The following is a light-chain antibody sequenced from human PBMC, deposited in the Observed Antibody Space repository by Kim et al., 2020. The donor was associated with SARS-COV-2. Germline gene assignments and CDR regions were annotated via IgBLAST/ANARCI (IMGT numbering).Light chain of an antibody. CDR3: HQTYSYPRT. J-gene: IGKJ2*02. CDR2: SAS. V-gene: IGKV1-39*01. Sequence: DIQMTQSPSSLSASVGDRVTLTCRASQTISSYLNWYQQKPGKAPKLLIYSASSLQSGVPSKFSASGSGTDFSLTISSLQPEDFATYFCHQTYSYPRTFGQGTKLEIK. CDR1: QTISSY.